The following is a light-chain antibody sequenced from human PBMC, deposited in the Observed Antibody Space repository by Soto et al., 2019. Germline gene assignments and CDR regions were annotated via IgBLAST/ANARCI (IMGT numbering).Light chain of an antibody. V-gene: IGKV1-5*01. J-gene: IGKJ1*01. CDR1: QTINNW. CDR3: QQYNTFST. Sequence: DTQMTQSPSTLSASVGDRVTIACRASQTINNWLAWYQQKPGKAPKLLIYHVSTLASGVPSGFSGSGSGTEFTLTISSLQPDDFATYYCQQYNTFSTFGQGTKVDIK. CDR2: HVS.